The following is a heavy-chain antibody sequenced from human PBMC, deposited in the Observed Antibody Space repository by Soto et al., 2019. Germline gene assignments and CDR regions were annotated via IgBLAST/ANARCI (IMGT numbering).Heavy chain of an antibody. CDR2: TKHKREKYTT. CDR3: VCFISGVLH. J-gene: IGHJ4*02. D-gene: IGHD3-3*01. V-gene: IGHV3-72*01. Sequence: EVQLVESGGGLVQPGRSLRLSCAASGFTFSDHYMDWVRQAPGKGLEWVGRTKHKREKYTTEYAASVKGRFTISRDDSRNTLYLQLNSLTPEDTAVYYCVCFISGVLHWGQGTLVTVSS. CDR1: GFTFSDHY.